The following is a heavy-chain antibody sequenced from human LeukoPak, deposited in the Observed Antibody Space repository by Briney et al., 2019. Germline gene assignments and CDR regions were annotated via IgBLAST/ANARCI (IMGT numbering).Heavy chain of an antibody. D-gene: IGHD1-26*01. V-gene: IGHV1-69*13. CDR2: IIPIFGTA. J-gene: IGHJ5*02. Sequence: ASVKVSCKASGYTFTGHYIHWVRQAPGQGLEWMGGIIPIFGTANYAQKFQGRVTITADESTSTAYMELSSLRSEDTAAYYCARHSGSYLNWFDPWGQGTLVTVSS. CDR1: GYTFTGHY. CDR3: ARHSGSYLNWFDP.